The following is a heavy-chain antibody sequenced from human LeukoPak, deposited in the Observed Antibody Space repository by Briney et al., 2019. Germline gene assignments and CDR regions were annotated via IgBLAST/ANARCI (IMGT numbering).Heavy chain of an antibody. CDR3: VVMPPY. CDR1: GGSISSGDNY. J-gene: IGHJ4*02. Sequence: SETLSLTCTVSGGSISSGDNYWIWIRQSPGKGLEWIGYIYHSGSTYYNPSLKSRVTISVDTSKNRFSLKLNSVTAADTAVYYCVVMPPYWGQGTLVTVSS. V-gene: IGHV4-30-4*01. CDR2: IYHSGST. D-gene: IGHD2-21*01.